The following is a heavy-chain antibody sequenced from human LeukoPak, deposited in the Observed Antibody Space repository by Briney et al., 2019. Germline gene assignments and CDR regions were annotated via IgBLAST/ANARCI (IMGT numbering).Heavy chain of an antibody. CDR2: IRQDGSEK. CDR3: ARDRDCDDGRCYPHFDY. J-gene: IGHJ4*02. Sequence: GGSLRLSCAASGFTFSSNWMSWVRQAPGKGLEWVANIRQDGSEKYYMDSVKGRFTISRDNAKNSLSLQMNSLRVEDTAVYYCARDRDCDDGRCYPHFDYWGQGVRVTVSS. CDR1: GFTFSSNW. D-gene: IGHD2-15*01. V-gene: IGHV3-7*01.